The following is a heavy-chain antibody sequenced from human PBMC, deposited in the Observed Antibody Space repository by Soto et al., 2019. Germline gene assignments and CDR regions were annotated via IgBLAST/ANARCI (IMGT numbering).Heavy chain of an antibody. V-gene: IGHV3-74*01. D-gene: IGHD3-22*01. CDR3: VNYVITKD. J-gene: IGHJ1*01. Sequence: EVQLVESGGDLVQPGESLRLSCAASGFTFRSYSMHWVRQAPGKGLVWVSRINSDGSTTTYADSVQGRFTISRDNAKNTLYLQMNSLRAEDTAVYYCVNYVITKDWGQGTLVTVSS. CDR1: GFTFRSYS. CDR2: INSDGSTT.